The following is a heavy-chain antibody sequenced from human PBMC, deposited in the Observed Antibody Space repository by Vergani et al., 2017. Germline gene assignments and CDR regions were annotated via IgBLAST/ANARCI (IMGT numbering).Heavy chain of an antibody. CDR3: ARARCIETCYMSNWLDS. CDR2: SKSDGSIT. Sequence: DVHLAESGGGVFQPGGSLRLSCSASGFSFNSYWMHWVRQVPGKGLLWVSRSKSDGSITAYADSVKGRFTISRDNAQNTLYLQMNSLRVEDTGVYYCARARCIETCYMSNWLDSWGQGTLVTVSS. J-gene: IGHJ5*01. D-gene: IGHD3-9*01. CDR1: GFSFNSYW. V-gene: IGHV3-74*03.